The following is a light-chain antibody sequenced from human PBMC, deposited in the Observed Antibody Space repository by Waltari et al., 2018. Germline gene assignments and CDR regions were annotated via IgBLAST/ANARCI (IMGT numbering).Light chain of an antibody. CDR2: WAS. Sequence: EIVMTQSPDSLAVSLGERAAINCKSSRSVLYHSNNKTDLAGYQQKQRPPPKLLINWASSRESGVPDRFSGSGSGTDFTLTISSLQAEDVAVYYCQQYYSSPISFGQGTRLEIK. V-gene: IGKV4-1*01. CDR1: RSVLYHSNNKTD. J-gene: IGKJ5*01. CDR3: QQYYSSPIS.